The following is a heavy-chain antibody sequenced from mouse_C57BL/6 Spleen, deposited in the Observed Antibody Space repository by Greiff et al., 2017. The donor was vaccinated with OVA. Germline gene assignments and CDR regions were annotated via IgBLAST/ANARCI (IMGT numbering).Heavy chain of an antibody. CDR3: ARDRGSNYPFYFDY. Sequence: EVQRVESGGGLVKPGGSLKLSCAASGFTFSSYAMSWVRQTPEKRLEWVATISDGGSYTYYPDNVKGRFTISRDNAKNNLYLQMSHLKSEDTAMYYCARDRGSNYPFYFDYWGQGTTLTVSS. CDR1: GFTFSSYA. CDR2: ISDGGSYT. J-gene: IGHJ2*01. D-gene: IGHD2-5*01. V-gene: IGHV5-4*01.